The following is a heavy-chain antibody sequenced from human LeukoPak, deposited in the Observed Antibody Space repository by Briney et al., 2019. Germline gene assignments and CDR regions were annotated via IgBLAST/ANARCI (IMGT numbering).Heavy chain of an antibody. CDR1: GYTFTSYA. V-gene: IGHV1-69*13. CDR3: ARFGAAGTGGMVDY. CDR2: IIPIFGTA. J-gene: IGHJ4*02. D-gene: IGHD6-13*01. Sequence: ASVKVSCKASGYTFTSYAISWVRQAPGQGLEWMGGIIPIFGTANYAQKFQGRVTITADESTSTAYMELSSLRSEDTAVYYCARFGAAGTGGMVDYWGQGTLVTVSS.